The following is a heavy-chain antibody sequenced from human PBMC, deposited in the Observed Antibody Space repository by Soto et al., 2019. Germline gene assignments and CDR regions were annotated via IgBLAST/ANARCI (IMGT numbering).Heavy chain of an antibody. V-gene: IGHV3-53*01. CDR2: IYSGGNT. CDR3: ARLFRDSTGWFDP. CDR1: GFTVSSSY. Sequence: GGSLRLSCAASGFTVSSSYMSWVRQAPGKGLEWVSVIYSGGNTYYADSVKGRFTISRDNSKDTLYLQMNSLRVEDTAMYYCARLFRDSTGWFDPWGQGTLVTVSS. J-gene: IGHJ5*02. D-gene: IGHD2-21*01.